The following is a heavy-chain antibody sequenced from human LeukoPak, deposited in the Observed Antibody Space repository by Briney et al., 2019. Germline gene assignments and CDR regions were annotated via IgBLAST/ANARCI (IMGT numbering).Heavy chain of an antibody. CDR2: IRGDEDEI. CDR3: ARGHVPGSTRHWDF. D-gene: IGHD3-10*01. CDR1: GFTFSSHW. V-gene: IGHV3-74*01. J-gene: IGHJ4*02. Sequence: GGSLRLSCEASGFTFSSHWMHWVRQVPGKGLVWVARIRGDEDEIDYADSVKGRFTISRDDAKNTLYLQMNSLRVEDTAVYFCARGHVPGSTRHWDFWGQGTLVTVSS.